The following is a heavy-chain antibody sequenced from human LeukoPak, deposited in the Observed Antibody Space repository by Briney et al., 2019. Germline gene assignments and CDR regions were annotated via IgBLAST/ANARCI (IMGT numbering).Heavy chain of an antibody. CDR2: IGTTSGAI. V-gene: IGHV3-48*01. D-gene: IGHD2-21*02. Sequence: AGGSLRLSCAASGFTFNASGMNWVRQAPGKGLEWVSYIGTTSGAIYYADSVKGRFTISRDSAKNSLYLQMNSLRAEDTAVYYCARFRTWGDKAFDYWGQGTLVTVSS. CDR3: ARFRTWGDKAFDY. CDR1: GFTFNASG. J-gene: IGHJ4*02.